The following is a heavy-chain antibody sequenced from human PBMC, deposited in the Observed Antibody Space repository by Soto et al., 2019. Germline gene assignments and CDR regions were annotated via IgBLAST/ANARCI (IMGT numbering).Heavy chain of an antibody. V-gene: IGHV4-39*01. CDR1: GGSISSSSYY. D-gene: IGHD4-17*01. J-gene: IGHJ6*02. Sequence: SETLSLTCTVSGGSISSSSYYWGWIRQPPGKGLEWIGSIYYSGSTYYNPSLKSRVTISVDTSRNQFSLKLSSVTAADTAVYYCARHQPYGHPRDYYYYYYGMDVWGQGTTVTVSS. CDR3: ARHQPYGHPRDYYYYYYGMDV. CDR2: IYYSGST.